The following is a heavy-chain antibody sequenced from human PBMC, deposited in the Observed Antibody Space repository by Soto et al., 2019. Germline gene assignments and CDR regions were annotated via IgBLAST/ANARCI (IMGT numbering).Heavy chain of an antibody. CDR3: ARGYFDSRGSSNTFDM. CDR2: ISHSGST. CDR1: GASISSSY. D-gene: IGHD3-22*01. V-gene: IGHV4-59*01. Sequence: SETLSLTCTVSGASISSSYWSWIRQPPGKGLEWIGCISHSGSTRYNPSLTSRVTISRDTSKNQFSLKLSSVTAADTAVYYCARGYFDSRGSSNTFDMWGQETMVTVSS. J-gene: IGHJ3*02.